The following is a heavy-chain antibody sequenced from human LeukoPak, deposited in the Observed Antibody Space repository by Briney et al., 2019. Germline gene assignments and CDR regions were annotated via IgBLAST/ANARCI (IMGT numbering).Heavy chain of an antibody. D-gene: IGHD4-17*01. CDR2: VSHSGPT. V-gene: IGHV4-31*03. Sequence: SQTLSLTCTVSGGSISSGNYYWSWIRQHTGRGLEWIGYVSHSGPTYINPSLKSRATISVDTSTNQFSLRLTSVTAADTAIYYCARDSRLRGTNWFDPWGQGTQVTVSS. J-gene: IGHJ5*02. CDR3: ARDSRLRGTNWFDP. CDR1: GGSISSGNYY.